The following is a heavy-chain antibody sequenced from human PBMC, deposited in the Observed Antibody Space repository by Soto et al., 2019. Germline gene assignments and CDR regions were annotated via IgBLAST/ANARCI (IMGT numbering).Heavy chain of an antibody. CDR3: AESRRDGYNYDDY. Sequence: SVKVSCKASGGTFSSYAISWVRQAPGQGLEWMGGIIPIFGTANYAQKFQGRVTITADESTSTAYMELSSLRSEDTAVYYCAESRRDGYNYDDYWGQGTLVTVSS. CDR2: IIPIFGTA. J-gene: IGHJ4*02. CDR1: GGTFSSYA. V-gene: IGHV1-69*13. D-gene: IGHD5-12*01.